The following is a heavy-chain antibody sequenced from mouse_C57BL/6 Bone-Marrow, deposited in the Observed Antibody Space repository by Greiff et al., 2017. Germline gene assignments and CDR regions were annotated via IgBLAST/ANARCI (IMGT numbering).Heavy chain of an antibody. CDR1: GFTFSSYG. J-gene: IGHJ4*01. CDR2: ISSGGSYT. D-gene: IGHD2-5*01. CDR3: ARRGLYSNYDYYYAMDY. Sequence: EVMLVESGGDLVKPGGSLKLSCAASGFTFSSYGMSWVRQTPDKRLEWVATISSGGSYTYYPDSVKGRFTISRDNAKNTLYLQLSSLKSEDTAMYDCARRGLYSNYDYYYAMDYWGQGTSVTVSA. V-gene: IGHV5-6*02.